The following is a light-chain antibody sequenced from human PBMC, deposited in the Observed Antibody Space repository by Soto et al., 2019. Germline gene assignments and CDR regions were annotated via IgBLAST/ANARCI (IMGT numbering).Light chain of an antibody. J-gene: IGLJ1*01. CDR1: RSNIGAGYE. V-gene: IGLV1-40*01. Sequence: QSVLTQPPSVSGAPGQRVTISCTGTRSNIGAGYEVPWYHQLPGTAPKFLVSGNDNRPSGVPDRLSASKSGTSGSLAITGLQAEDEGHYYCQSYDRGLTAYVFGAGTKLTVL. CDR2: GND. CDR3: QSYDRGLTAYV.